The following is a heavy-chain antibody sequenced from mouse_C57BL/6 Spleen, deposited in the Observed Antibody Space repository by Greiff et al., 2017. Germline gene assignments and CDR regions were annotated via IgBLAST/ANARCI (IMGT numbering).Heavy chain of an antibody. CDR1: GYTFTSYT. CDR3: ARKGDYDEVWLAY. D-gene: IGHD2-4*01. Sequence: QVQLQQSGAELARPGASVKMSCKASGYTFTSYTMHWVKQRPGQGLEWIGYINPSSGYTKYNQKFKDKATLTADKSSSTAYMQLSSLTSEDSAVYYCARKGDYDEVWLAYWGQGTLVTVSA. V-gene: IGHV1-4*01. CDR2: INPSSGYT. J-gene: IGHJ3*01.